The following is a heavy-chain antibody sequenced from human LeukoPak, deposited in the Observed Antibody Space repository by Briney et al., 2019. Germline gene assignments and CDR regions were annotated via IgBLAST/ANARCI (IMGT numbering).Heavy chain of an antibody. V-gene: IGHV4-30-2*01. CDR3: ARSSTHFDP. Sequence: PSETLSLTCAVSGGSISSGGYSWSWIRQPPGKGLEWIGCIYHSGSTYYNPSLKSRVTISVDRSKNQFSLKLSSVTAADTAVYYCARSSTHFDPWGQGTLVTVSS. J-gene: IGHJ5*02. CDR2: IYHSGST. D-gene: IGHD2-2*01. CDR1: GGSISSGGYS.